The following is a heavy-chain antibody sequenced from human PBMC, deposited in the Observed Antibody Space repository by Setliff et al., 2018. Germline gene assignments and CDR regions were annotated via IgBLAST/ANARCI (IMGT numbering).Heavy chain of an antibody. Sequence: ASVKVSCKASGYSFTNYDINWVRQATGQGLEWMGWINPNSGNTDYAQKFQGRVTMTRNTSISTAYMELSSLRSEDTAVYYCATYCSGGSCYSFLYNYYYYGMDVWGQGTTVTVSS. CDR3: ATYCSGGSCYSFLYNYYYYGMDV. D-gene: IGHD2-15*01. CDR1: GYSFTNYD. V-gene: IGHV1-8*02. J-gene: IGHJ6*02. CDR2: INPNSGNT.